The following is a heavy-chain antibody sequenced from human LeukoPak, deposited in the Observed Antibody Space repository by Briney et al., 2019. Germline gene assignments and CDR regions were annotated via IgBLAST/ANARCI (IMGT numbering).Heavy chain of an antibody. J-gene: IGHJ4*02. Sequence: GGSLRLSCAASGFTFSSYWISWVRQAPGKGLEWVANIKQDGSEKYYVDSVKGRFTISRDNAKNSLYLQINSLRAEDTAVYYCAGADNDYWGQGTLVTVSS. CDR1: GFTFSSYW. V-gene: IGHV3-7*01. CDR2: IKQDGSEK. D-gene: IGHD1-14*01. CDR3: AGADNDY.